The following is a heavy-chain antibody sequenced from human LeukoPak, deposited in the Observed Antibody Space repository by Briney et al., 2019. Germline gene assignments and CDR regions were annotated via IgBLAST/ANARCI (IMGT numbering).Heavy chain of an antibody. D-gene: IGHD4-17*01. V-gene: IGHV3-7*01. CDR3: AREYDYGDPGIDY. CDR2: INQDGSEK. Sequence: GGSLRLSCAASGFTFRSYWMSWVRRAPGKGLEWVANINQDGSEKNYVDSVKGRFTIFRDNPKNSLYLEMDSLRVEDTAVYYCAREYDYGDPGIDYRGQGALVTVSS. J-gene: IGHJ4*02. CDR1: GFTFRSYW.